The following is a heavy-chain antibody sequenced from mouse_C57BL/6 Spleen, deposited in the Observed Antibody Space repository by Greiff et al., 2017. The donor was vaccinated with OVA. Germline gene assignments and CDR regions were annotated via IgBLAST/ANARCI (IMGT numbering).Heavy chain of an antibody. CDR1: GFTFSDYG. J-gene: IGHJ2*01. Sequence: EVKLMESGGGLVKPGGSLKLSCAASGFTFSDYGMPWVRQAPEKGLEWVAYISNGGSTIYYADTVKGRFTISRDNAKNTLFLQMTRLRSEDTAKDYCARGYPIDYWGQGTTVTVSS. CDR2: ISNGGSTI. V-gene: IGHV5-17*01. D-gene: IGHD1-2*01. CDR3: ARGYPIDY.